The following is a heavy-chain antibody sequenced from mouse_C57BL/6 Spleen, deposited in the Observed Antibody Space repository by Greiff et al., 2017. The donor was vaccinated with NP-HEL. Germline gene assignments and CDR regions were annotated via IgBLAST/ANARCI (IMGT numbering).Heavy chain of an antibody. CDR1: GYTFTSYW. J-gene: IGHJ3*01. D-gene: IGHD2-1*01. Sequence: QVQLQQPGAELVKPGASVKMSCKASGYTFTSYWITWVKQRPGQGLEWIGDIYPGSGSTNYNEKFKSKATLTVDASSSTAYMQLSSLTSEDSAVYYCARGGGNYLWFAYWGQGTLVTVSA. CDR2: IYPGSGST. V-gene: IGHV1-55*01. CDR3: ARGGGNYLWFAY.